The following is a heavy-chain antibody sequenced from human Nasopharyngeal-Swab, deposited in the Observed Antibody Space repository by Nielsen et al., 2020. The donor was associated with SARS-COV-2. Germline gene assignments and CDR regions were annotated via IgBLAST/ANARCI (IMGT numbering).Heavy chain of an antibody. CDR3: ARSSPLTIFGVVDY. CDR2: ISAYNGNT. J-gene: IGHJ4*02. V-gene: IGHV1-18*01. CDR1: GYTFTSYG. D-gene: IGHD3-3*01. Sequence: ASVKVSCKASGYTFTSYGISWVRQAPGQGLEWMGWISAYNGNTNYAQRPQGRVTMTTDTSTSTAYMELRSLRSDDTAVYYCARSSPLTIFGVVDYWGQGTLVTVSS.